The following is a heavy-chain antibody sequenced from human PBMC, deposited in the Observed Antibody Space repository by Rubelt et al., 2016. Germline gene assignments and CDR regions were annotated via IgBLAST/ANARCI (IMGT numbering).Heavy chain of an antibody. V-gene: IGHV1-46*01. CDR2: INPSGGST. CDR1: GYIFTSYS. J-gene: IGHJ5*02. Sequence: GYIFTSYSMHWVRQAPGQGLEWMGIINPSGGSTTYAQKFQGRVTITADKSTSTAYMELTSLRSGDTAVYYCARVSCTSSRCYEGSDLWGQGTLLSVSS. CDR3: ARVSCTSSRCYEGSDL. D-gene: IGHD2-2*01.